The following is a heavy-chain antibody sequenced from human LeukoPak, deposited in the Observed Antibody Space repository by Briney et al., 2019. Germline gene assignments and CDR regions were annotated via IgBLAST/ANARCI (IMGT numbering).Heavy chain of an antibody. D-gene: IGHD3-10*01. V-gene: IGHV3-23*01. J-gene: IGHJ4*02. CDR1: GFTLSSYA. Sequence: PGGSLRLSCAASGFTLSSYAMSWVRQAPGEGLEWVSAISGSGGSTYYADSVKGRFTISRDNSKNTLYLQMNSLRAEDTAVYYCAKGIWFGSYANDYWGQGTLVTVSS. CDR3: AKGIWFGSYANDY. CDR2: ISGSGGST.